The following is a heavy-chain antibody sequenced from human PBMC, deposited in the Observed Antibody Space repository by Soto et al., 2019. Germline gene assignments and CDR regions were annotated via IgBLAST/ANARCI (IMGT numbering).Heavy chain of an antibody. CDR3: ANALTQWRPFDY. J-gene: IGHJ4*02. Sequence: GGSLRLSCAASGFTFSSYAMSWARQAPGKGLEWVSAISGSGGSTYYADSVKGRFTISRDNSKNTLYLQMNSLRAEDTAVYYCANALTQWRPFDYWGQGTLVTVSS. D-gene: IGHD6-19*01. V-gene: IGHV3-23*01. CDR1: GFTFSSYA. CDR2: ISGSGGST.